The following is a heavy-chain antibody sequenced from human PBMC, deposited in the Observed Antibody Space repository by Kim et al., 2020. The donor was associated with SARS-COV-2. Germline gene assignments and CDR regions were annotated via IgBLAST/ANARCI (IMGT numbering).Heavy chain of an antibody. V-gene: IGHV3-48*02. D-gene: IGHD3-3*01. CDR2: ISSSSSTI. CDR1: GFTFSSYS. J-gene: IGHJ4*02. CDR3: AREAGFLEWLLVFAY. Sequence: GGSLRLSCAASGFTFSSYSMNWVRQAPGKGLEWVSYISSSSSTIYYADSVKGRFTISRDNAKNSLYLQMNSLRDEDTAVYYCAREAGFLEWLLVFAYWGQGTLVTVSS.